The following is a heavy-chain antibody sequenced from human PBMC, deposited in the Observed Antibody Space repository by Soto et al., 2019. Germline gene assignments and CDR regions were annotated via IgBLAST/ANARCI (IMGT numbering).Heavy chain of an antibody. CDR3: ARSGYSYGPHYYYYGMDV. J-gene: IGHJ6*02. Sequence: SGPTLVNPTQTLTLTCTFSGFSLSTSGMRVSWIRQPPGKALEWLARIDWDDDKFYSTSLKTRLTISKDTSKNQVVLTMTNMDPVDTATYYCARSGYSYGPHYYYYGMDVWGQGTTVTVS. CDR1: GFSLSTSGMR. CDR2: IDWDDDK. V-gene: IGHV2-70*04. D-gene: IGHD5-18*01.